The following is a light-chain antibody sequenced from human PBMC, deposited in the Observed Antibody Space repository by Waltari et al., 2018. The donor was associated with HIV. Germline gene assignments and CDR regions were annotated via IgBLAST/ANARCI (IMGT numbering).Light chain of an antibody. CDR1: NSNVGNNF. CDR3: ASWDDKLSHWV. J-gene: IGLJ3*02. Sequence: QSVLTQPPSASKTPGQRVLLSCSGTNSNVGNNFVSWFQQVPGGEGKIVIYRNDCWPSGVPDRVAGAKSGSSATLASSGLQSDDGSDYFCASWDDKLSHWVFGVGTKLTV. V-gene: IGLV1-47*01. CDR2: RND.